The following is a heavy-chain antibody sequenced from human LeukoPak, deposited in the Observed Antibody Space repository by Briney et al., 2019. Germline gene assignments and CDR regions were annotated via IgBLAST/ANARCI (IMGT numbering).Heavy chain of an antibody. J-gene: IGHJ6*02. Sequence: GSLRLSCAASGFTFSTYAMSWVRLAPGKGLEWVSGISGSGGSTYYADSVKGRFTSSRDNSNNTLYVQMNSLRVEDTAVYYCAKSGGLSGSGRLAMDVWGQGTTATVSS. D-gene: IGHD3-10*01. V-gene: IGHV3-23*01. CDR1: GFTFSTYA. CDR2: ISGSGGST. CDR3: AKSGGLSGSGRLAMDV.